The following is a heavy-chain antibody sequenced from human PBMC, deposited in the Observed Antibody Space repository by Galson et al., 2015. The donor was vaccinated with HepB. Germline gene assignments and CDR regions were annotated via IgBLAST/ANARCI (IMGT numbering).Heavy chain of an antibody. D-gene: IGHD5-18*01. Sequence: SLRLSCAASGFTFSSYGMHWVRQAPGKGLEWVAVISYDGSNKYYADSVKGRFTISRDNSKNTLYLQMNSLRAEDTAVYYCAKDPRGYSYGRRTAYYYGMDVWGQGTTVTVSS. CDR2: ISYDGSNK. CDR3: AKDPRGYSYGRRTAYYYGMDV. V-gene: IGHV3-30*18. J-gene: IGHJ6*02. CDR1: GFTFSSYG.